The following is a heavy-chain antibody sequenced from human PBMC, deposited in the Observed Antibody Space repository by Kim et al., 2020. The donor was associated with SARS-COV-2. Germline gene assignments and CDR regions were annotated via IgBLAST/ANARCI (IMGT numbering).Heavy chain of an antibody. Sequence: SETLSLTCTVSGGSISSGGYYWSWIRQHPGKGLEWIGYIYYSGSTYYNPSLKSRVTISVDTSKNQFSLKLSSVTAADTAVYYCARDVPGLAAAQPWYFDLWGRGTLVTVSS. J-gene: IGHJ2*01. D-gene: IGHD6-13*01. V-gene: IGHV4-31*03. CDR3: ARDVPGLAAAQPWYFDL. CDR2: IYYSGST. CDR1: GGSISSGGYY.